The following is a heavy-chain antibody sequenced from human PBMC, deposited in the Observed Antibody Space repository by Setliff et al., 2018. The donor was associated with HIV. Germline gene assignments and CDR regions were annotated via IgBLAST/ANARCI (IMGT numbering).Heavy chain of an antibody. CDR1: GYTFTSYG. J-gene: IGHJ5*02. CDR3: ARWSCGRATCYDSPYNWFDP. V-gene: IGHV1-18*01. CDR2: ISAYNGNT. D-gene: IGHD2-2*01. Sequence: ASVKVSCKASGYTFTSYGISWVRQAPGQGLEWMGWISAYNGNTNYAQKLQGRVTMTTDTSTSTAYMELRSLRSDDTAVYYCARWSCGRATCYDSPYNWFDPWGQGTLVTVSS.